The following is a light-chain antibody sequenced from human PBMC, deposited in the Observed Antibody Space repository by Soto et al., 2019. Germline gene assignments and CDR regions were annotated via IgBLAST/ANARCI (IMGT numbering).Light chain of an antibody. J-gene: IGKJ1*01. Sequence: DIQMTQSPSTLSASVGDRVTITCRASQSISSWLAWYQQKPGKAPKLLIYKASSLESGVPSRFSGSGSGTEFTLTISSLQPDDFAPYYCQQYNSYSRTFGQGNKVEIK. CDR2: KAS. V-gene: IGKV1-5*03. CDR3: QQYNSYSRT. CDR1: QSISSW.